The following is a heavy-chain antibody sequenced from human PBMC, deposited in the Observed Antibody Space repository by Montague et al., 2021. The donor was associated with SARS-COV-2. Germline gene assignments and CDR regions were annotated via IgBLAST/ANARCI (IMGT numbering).Heavy chain of an antibody. J-gene: IGHJ6*04. D-gene: IGHD3-3*01. V-gene: IGHV3-13*01. CDR2: IGTAGDT. Sequence: SLRLSCAASGFTFSSHDMHWVRQSPGNGLQWVSAIGTAGDTYYEGSVEGRFTISREDAKSSLSLRMTSLTAGDTAVYYCARAHADSVYHFWSGSVTSTSLDVWGKGTAVTVSS. CDR3: ARAHADSVYHFWSGSVTSTSLDV. CDR1: GFTFSSHD.